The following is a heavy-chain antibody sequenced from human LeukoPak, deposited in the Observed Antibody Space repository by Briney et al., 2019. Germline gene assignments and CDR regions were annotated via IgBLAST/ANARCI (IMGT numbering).Heavy chain of an antibody. CDR2: LGSDENNK. D-gene: IGHD2-2*01. CDR1: GFIFSNYG. V-gene: IGHV3-30*02. J-gene: IGHJ4*02. Sequence: GGSLRLSCAASGFIFSNYGMHWVRQAPGKGLEWVSFLGSDENNKNYADSVKGQFTISRDNSKNTLYLQMNSLRAEDTAVYYCAGCYVEYYFDYWGQGTLVTVSS. CDR3: AGCYVEYYFDY.